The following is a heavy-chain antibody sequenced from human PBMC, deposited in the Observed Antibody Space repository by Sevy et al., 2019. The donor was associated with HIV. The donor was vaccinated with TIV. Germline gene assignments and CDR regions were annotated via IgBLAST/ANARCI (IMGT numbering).Heavy chain of an antibody. CDR3: ARVISELVVISRIPDY. CDR2: ISSSGNTI. J-gene: IGHJ4*02. Sequence: GGSLRLSCAVSGFTFSDYYMTWIRQAPGKGLEWVSYISSSGNTIQYADSVKGRFTISRDNAKNSLYLQMNNLRAEDTAVYFCARVISELVVISRIPDYWGQGTLVTVSS. D-gene: IGHD2-21*01. V-gene: IGHV3-11*01. CDR1: GFTFSDYY.